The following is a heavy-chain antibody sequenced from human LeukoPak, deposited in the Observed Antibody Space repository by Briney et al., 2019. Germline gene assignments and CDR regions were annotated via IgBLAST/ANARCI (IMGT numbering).Heavy chain of an antibody. V-gene: IGHV1-24*01. Sequence: ASVKVSCKVSGYTLTELSMHWVRQAPGKGLEWMGGFDPEDGETIYAQKFQGRVTMTEDTSTDTAYMELSSLRSEDTAVYYCATPPTKPHAFDIWGQGTMVTVSS. CDR1: GYTLTELS. CDR3: ATPPTKPHAFDI. D-gene: IGHD5-12*01. CDR2: FDPEDGET. J-gene: IGHJ3*02.